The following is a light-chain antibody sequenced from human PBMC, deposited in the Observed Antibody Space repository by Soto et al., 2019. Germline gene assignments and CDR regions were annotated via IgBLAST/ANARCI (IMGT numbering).Light chain of an antibody. J-gene: IGKJ4*01. V-gene: IGKV1-39*01. CDR3: QQSASTPRT. CDR2: AAS. Sequence: DIVMTQSPYSLSASVGDRVTITCRASQGISSYLNWYQQKPGKAPKLLIYAASSLQSGVPSRFSGSGSGTDFTLTISRLKPEDFATYYCQQSASTPRTFGGGTKVDIK. CDR1: QGISSY.